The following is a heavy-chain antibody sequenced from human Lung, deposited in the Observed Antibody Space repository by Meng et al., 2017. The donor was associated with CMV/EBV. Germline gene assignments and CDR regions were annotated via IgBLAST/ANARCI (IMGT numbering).Heavy chain of an antibody. J-gene: IGHJ4*02. D-gene: IGHD2-21*01. V-gene: IGHV1-69*05. CDR3: ARASQAYCGGDCSEFDY. CDR1: GGTFSSYA. CDR2: IIPIFGTA. Sequence: SVXVSXKASGGTFSSYAISWVRQAPGQGLEWMGGIIPIFGTANYAQKFQGRVTITTDESTSTAYMELSSLRSEDTAVYYCARASQAYCGGDCSEFDYWGQGTXVTVDS.